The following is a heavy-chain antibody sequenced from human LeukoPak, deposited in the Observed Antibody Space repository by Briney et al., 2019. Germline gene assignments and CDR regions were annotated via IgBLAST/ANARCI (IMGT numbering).Heavy chain of an antibody. CDR1: GFTFSSYG. CDR3: AKLYYYDSSGYHPFDY. J-gene: IGHJ4*02. CDR2: ISYDGSNK. D-gene: IGHD3-22*01. V-gene: IGHV3-30*18. Sequence: PGGSLRLSCAASGFTFSSYGMHWVRQAPGKGLEWVAVISYDGSNKYYADSVKGRFTISRDNSKNTLYLQMNSLRAEDTAVYYCAKLYYYDSSGYHPFDYWGQGTLVTVSS.